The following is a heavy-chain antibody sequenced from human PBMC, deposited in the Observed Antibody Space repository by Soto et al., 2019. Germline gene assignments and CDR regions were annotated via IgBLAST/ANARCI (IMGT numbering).Heavy chain of an antibody. CDR3: ARSLFPDVDIYAMDV. Sequence: QVQLVESGGGVVQPGRSLRLSCAASGFTFRDHAMHWVRQAPGKGREWLAIIWNDGSNKFYAGSVQGRSTISRDNSKNTVYLQMNTLSAEDTAVYYSARSLFPDVDIYAMDVWGQGTTVTVSS. D-gene: IGHD5-12*01. CDR2: IWNDGSNK. CDR1: GFTFRDHA. V-gene: IGHV3-33*01. J-gene: IGHJ6*02.